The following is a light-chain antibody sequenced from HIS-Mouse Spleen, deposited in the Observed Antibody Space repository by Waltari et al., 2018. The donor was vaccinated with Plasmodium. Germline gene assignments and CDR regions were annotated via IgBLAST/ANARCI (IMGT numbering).Light chain of an antibody. CDR1: ALPKQY. V-gene: IGLV3-25*03. Sequence: SYELTQPPSVSVSPGQTARITCSGDALPKQYAYWYQQKPGQAPVLVIYKDRWRAEGLPERFSGSSSGTTVTLTISGVQAEDEADYYCQSADSSGTYRVFGGGTKLTVL. CDR2: KDR. CDR3: QSADSSGTYRV. J-gene: IGLJ2*01.